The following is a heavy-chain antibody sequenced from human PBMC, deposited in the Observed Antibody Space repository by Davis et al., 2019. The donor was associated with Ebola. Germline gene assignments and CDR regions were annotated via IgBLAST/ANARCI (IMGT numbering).Heavy chain of an antibody. CDR3: ARGHLYSSSWYGRYYGMDV. CDR1: GGSISSSSYY. D-gene: IGHD6-13*01. CDR2: INHSGST. J-gene: IGHJ6*04. V-gene: IGHV4-39*07. Sequence: MPSETLSLTCTVSGGSISSSSYYWSWIRQPPGKGLEWIGEINHSGSTNYNPSLKSRVTISVDTSKNQFSLKLSSVTAADTAVYYCARGHLYSSSWYGRYYGMDVWGKGTTVIVSS.